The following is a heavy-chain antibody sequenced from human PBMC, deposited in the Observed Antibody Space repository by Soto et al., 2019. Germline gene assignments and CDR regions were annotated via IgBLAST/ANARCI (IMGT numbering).Heavy chain of an antibody. CDR3: ARSELGYCSSTSCSQLSYYYYGMDV. V-gene: IGHV5-51*01. CDR1: GYSFTSYW. Sequence: PGESLKISCEGSGYSFTSYWIGWVRQMPGKGLEWMGIIYPGDSDTRYSPSFQGQVTISPDESSSTAYLQRSSLKASDTAMYYCARSELGYCSSTSCSQLSYYYYGMDVWGQGTTVTVSS. D-gene: IGHD2-2*01. J-gene: IGHJ6*02. CDR2: IYPGDSDT.